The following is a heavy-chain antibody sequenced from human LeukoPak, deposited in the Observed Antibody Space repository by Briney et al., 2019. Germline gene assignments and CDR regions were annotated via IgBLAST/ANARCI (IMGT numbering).Heavy chain of an antibody. D-gene: IGHD6-6*01. Sequence: GGSLRLSCAVSGFTFSGFWMSWSRQAPGKGLEWVASINSDGSEGYYADVVKGRFTISRDNAKNSLYLQINSQRAEDTAVYYCARSSYSSSSSVWGQGTTVTVSS. CDR3: ARSSYSSSSSV. J-gene: IGHJ6*02. V-gene: IGHV3-7*03. CDR1: GFTFSGFW. CDR2: INSDGSEG.